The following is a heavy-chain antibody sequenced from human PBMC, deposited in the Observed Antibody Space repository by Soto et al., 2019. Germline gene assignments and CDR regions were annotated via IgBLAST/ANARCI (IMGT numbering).Heavy chain of an antibody. D-gene: IGHD3-10*01. CDR1: GGSISSYY. CDR3: ARGRAEIDY. CDR2: IYYSGST. Sequence: QVQLQESGPGLVKPSETLSLTCTVSGGSISSYYWSWIRQPPGKGLEWIWYIYYSGSTNYNPSLKSRVTISVDTSKNQFSLKLSSVTAADTAVYYCARGRAEIDYWGQGTLVTVSS. J-gene: IGHJ4*02. V-gene: IGHV4-59*01.